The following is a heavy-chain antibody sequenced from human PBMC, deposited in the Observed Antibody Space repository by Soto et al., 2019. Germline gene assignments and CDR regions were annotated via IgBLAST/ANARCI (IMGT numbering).Heavy chain of an antibody. CDR2: ISSSSSYI. Sequence: GGSLRISCAASGFTFSSYSMNWVRQAPGKGLEWVSSISSSSSYIYYADSVKGRFTISRDNAKNSLYLQMNSLRAEDTAVYYCARSRADTAPVWGQGTLVTVSS. CDR1: GFTFSSYS. V-gene: IGHV3-21*01. CDR3: ARSRADTAPV. J-gene: IGHJ4*02. D-gene: IGHD5-18*01.